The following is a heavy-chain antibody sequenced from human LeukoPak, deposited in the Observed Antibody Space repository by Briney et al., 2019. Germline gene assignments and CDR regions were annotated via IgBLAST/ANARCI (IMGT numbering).Heavy chain of an antibody. CDR2: VKGKIDGGTT. V-gene: IGHV3-15*01. D-gene: IGHD3-3*01. J-gene: IGHJ4*02. Sequence: GGSLRLSCATSGFSFNSAWMSWVRQAPGKGLEWVGRVKGKIDGGTTDYAAPVKGRYIISRDDSKNTLYLQMNSPKTEDTAVYYCTTAIFGVVIDYWGQGTLVTVSS. CDR1: GFSFNSAW. CDR3: TTAIFGVVIDY.